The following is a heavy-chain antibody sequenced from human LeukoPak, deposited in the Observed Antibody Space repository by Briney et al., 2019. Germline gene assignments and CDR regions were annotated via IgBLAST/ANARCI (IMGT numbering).Heavy chain of an antibody. D-gene: IGHD3-16*01. J-gene: IGHJ6*03. Sequence: GASVKVSCKASGYTFTSYGISWVRQAPGQGLEWMGWISAYNGNTNYAQKLQGRVTMTTDTSTYTAYMELRSLRSDDTAVYYCARRVPDYVWGTLSGYYYMDVWGKGTTVTVSS. CDR3: ARRVPDYVWGTLSGYYYMDV. CDR1: GYTFTSYG. V-gene: IGHV1-18*01. CDR2: ISAYNGNT.